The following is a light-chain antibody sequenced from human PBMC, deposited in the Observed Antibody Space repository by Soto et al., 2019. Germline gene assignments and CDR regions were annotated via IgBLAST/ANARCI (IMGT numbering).Light chain of an antibody. CDR2: DAS. V-gene: IGKV3-11*01. CDR3: LQRSSWPRT. CDR1: QSVSNN. J-gene: IGKJ2*01. Sequence: EIVLTQSPATLSLSPGERATLSCRASQSVSNNLAGYQQKPGQAPRLLIYDASNRATAIPDRFSGSGSGTDFTLTISSLEPEDFAVYYCLQRSSWPRTFGQGTKLEIK.